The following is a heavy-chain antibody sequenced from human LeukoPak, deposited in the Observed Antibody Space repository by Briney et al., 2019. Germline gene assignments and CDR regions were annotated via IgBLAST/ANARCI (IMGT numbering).Heavy chain of an antibody. Sequence: SQTLSLTCAVSGGSISGSSYFWGWIRQPPGKGLEWIGSIYYSGNTYYNPSLKGRVTISVDTSKNQFSLKLSSVTAADTAVYYCARLKEGIDYWGQGTLVTVSS. V-gene: IGHV4-39*01. J-gene: IGHJ4*02. CDR2: IYYSGNT. CDR3: ARLKEGIDY. D-gene: IGHD3-10*01. CDR1: GGSISGSSYF.